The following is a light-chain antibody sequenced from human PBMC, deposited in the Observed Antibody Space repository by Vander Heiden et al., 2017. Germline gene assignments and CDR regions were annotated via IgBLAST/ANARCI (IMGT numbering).Light chain of an antibody. V-gene: IGKV3-20*01. CDR2: GAF. J-gene: IGKJ1*01. CDR3: QQDGSSPRT. CDR1: QSVSSNF. Sequence: EIVLTQSPGTLSLSPGERATLSCRASQSVSSNFLAWYQQKPGQAPRLLIYGAFNRAGGIPDRISGSGSGTDFTLTISRLEPEDFAVYYCQQDGSSPRTFGQGTKVEIK.